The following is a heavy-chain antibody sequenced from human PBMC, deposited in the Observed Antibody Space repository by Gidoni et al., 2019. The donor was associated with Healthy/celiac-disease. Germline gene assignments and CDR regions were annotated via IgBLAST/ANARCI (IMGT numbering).Heavy chain of an antibody. Sequence: QVQLVQSGAEVKKPGASVKVSCKASGYTFTSYDINWVRQATGQGLEWMGWMNPNSGNTGYAQKFQGRVTMTRNTSISTAYMELSSLRSEDTAVYYCARGSPAYTAFLAAPSMYYYYGMDVWGQGTTVTVSS. V-gene: IGHV1-8*01. CDR1: GYTFTSYD. D-gene: IGHD6-13*01. J-gene: IGHJ6*02. CDR2: MNPNSGNT. CDR3: ARGSPAYTAFLAAPSMYYYYGMDV.